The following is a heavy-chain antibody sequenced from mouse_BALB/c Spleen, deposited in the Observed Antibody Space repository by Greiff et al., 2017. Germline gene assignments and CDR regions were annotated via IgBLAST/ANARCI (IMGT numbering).Heavy chain of an antibody. CDR1: GYSITSDYA. CDR3: AREGGNYPYYAMDY. V-gene: IGHV3-2*02. CDR2: ISYSGST. D-gene: IGHD2-1*01. J-gene: IGHJ4*01. Sequence: VQLKESGPGLVKPSQSLSLTCTVTGYSITSDYAWNWIRQFPGNKLEWMGYISYSGSTSYNPSLKSRISITRDTSKNQFFLQLNSVTTEDTATYYCAREGGNYPYYAMDYWGQGTSVTVSS.